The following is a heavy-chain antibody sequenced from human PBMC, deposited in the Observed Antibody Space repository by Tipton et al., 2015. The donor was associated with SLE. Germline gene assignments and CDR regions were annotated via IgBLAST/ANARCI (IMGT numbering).Heavy chain of an antibody. V-gene: IGHV4-31*02. CDR1: GGSIGGSGHY. Sequence: LRLSCTVSGGSIGGSGHYWSWVRPLPGKGLEGVGCIYYSGFTHYNPTLNSRVTISVDTSKNQFSLTLTSVTAADTALYYCVRDAYCATTTCPLDVWGQGTAVTVSS. D-gene: IGHD2-21*01. CDR2: IYYSGFT. CDR3: VRDAYCATTTCPLDV. J-gene: IGHJ6*02.